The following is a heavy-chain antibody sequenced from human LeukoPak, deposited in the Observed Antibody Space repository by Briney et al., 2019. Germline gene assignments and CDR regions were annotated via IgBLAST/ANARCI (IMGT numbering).Heavy chain of an antibody. CDR3: AKYSCGWYVQYYFDY. CDR2: ISGSGGST. V-gene: IGHV3-23*01. J-gene: IGHJ4*02. CDR1: GFTFSSYA. D-gene: IGHD6-19*01. Sequence: PGGSLRLSCAASGFTFSSYAMSWVRQAPGKGLEWVSAISGSGGSTYYADSVKGRFTISRDNSKNTLYLQMNSLRAEDTAVYYCAKYSCGWYVQYYFDYWGQGTLVTVSS.